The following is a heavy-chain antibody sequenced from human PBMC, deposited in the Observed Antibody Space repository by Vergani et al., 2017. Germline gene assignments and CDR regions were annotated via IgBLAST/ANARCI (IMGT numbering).Heavy chain of an antibody. Sequence: QVQLVESGGGVVQPGRSLRLSCAASGFTFSSYGMHWVRQAPGKGLEWVAVIWYDGSNKYYADSVKGRFTISRDNSKNTLYLQMNSPRAEDTAVYYCARERELLGAFDIWGQGTMVTGSS. V-gene: IGHV3-33*01. D-gene: IGHD1-26*01. CDR1: GFTFSSYG. CDR3: ARERELLGAFDI. J-gene: IGHJ3*02. CDR2: IWYDGSNK.